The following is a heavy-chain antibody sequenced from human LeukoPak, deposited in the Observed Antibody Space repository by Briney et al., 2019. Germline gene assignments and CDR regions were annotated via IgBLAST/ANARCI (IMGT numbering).Heavy chain of an antibody. V-gene: IGHV1-18*01. CDR2: ISAYNGNT. Sequence: ASVKVSCKASGGTFSSYAISWVLQAPGQGLEWMGWISAYNGNTNYAQKLQGRVTMTTDTSTSTAYMELRSLRSDDTAVYYCARDGQDSSEEGFDYWGQGTLVTVSS. D-gene: IGHD6-19*01. CDR1: GGTFSSYA. CDR3: ARDGQDSSEEGFDY. J-gene: IGHJ4*02.